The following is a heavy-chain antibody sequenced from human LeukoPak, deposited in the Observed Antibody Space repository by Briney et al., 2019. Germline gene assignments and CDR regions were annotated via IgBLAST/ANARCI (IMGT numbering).Heavy chain of an antibody. CDR1: GFTFSSYA. V-gene: IGHV3-30-3*01. D-gene: IGHD1-26*01. Sequence: AGGSLRLSCAASGFTFSSYAMHWVRQAPGKGLEWVAVISYDGSNKYYADSVKGRFTISRDNSKNTLYLQMNSLRAEDTAVYYCAREKSGSYVDYWGQGTLVTVSS. CDR3: AREKSGSYVDY. J-gene: IGHJ4*02. CDR2: ISYDGSNK.